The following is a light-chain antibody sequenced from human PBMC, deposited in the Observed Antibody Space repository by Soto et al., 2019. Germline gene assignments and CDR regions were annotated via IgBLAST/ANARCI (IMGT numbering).Light chain of an antibody. Sequence: DIQMTQSPSTLSAYVGDRVTITCRASQSISTWLAWYQQKPGKAPKVLIYDASSLESGVPSRFSGSGSGTEFTLTISSLQPDDFATYYCQQYNSYPFGGGTKVEIK. CDR3: QQYNSYP. CDR1: QSISTW. V-gene: IGKV1-5*01. J-gene: IGKJ4*01. CDR2: DAS.